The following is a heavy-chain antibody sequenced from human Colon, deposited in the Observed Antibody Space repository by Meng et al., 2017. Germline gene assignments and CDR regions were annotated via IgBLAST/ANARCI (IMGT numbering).Heavy chain of an antibody. D-gene: IGHD3-22*01. J-gene: IGHJ4*02. V-gene: IGHV3-15*01. CDR1: GFTFSNAW. CDR2: IKSKTDGGTT. CDR3: TTVPTYYYDSSGYYYVH. Sequence: GESLKISCAASGFTFSNAWMSWVRQAPGKGLEWVGRIKSKTDGGTTDYAAPVKGRFTISRDDSKNTLYLQMNSLKTEDTAVYYCTTVPTYYYDSSGYYYVHWGQGTLVTLL.